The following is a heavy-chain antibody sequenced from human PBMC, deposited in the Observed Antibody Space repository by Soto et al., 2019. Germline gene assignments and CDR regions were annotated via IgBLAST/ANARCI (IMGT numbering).Heavy chain of an antibody. CDR3: ARLGGIAVAGPIYY. J-gene: IGHJ4*02. D-gene: IGHD6-19*01. V-gene: IGHV4-39*01. CDR1: GASISRSNYY. CDR2: VYHTGNT. Sequence: QLQLQESGPGLVKPSETLSLTCSVSGASISRSNYYWAWIRQPPGKGLEWIGSVYHTGNTYYSLYLRSRVAISLDTSKNQFSLRLDAVSAADTATYYCARLGGIAVAGPIYYWGQGTLVTVSS.